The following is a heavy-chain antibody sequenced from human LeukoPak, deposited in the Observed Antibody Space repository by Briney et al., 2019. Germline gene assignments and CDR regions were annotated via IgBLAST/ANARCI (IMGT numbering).Heavy chain of an antibody. J-gene: IGHJ4*02. Sequence: QPGGSLRLSCAASGFTFSSYAMSWVRQAPGKGLEWVSAISGSGGSTYYADSVKGRFTISRDNSKNTLYLQMNSLRAEDTAAYYCAKDVLLWFESDYWGQGTLVTVSS. CDR1: GFTFSSYA. CDR3: AKDVLLWFESDY. D-gene: IGHD3-10*01. CDR2: ISGSGGST. V-gene: IGHV3-23*01.